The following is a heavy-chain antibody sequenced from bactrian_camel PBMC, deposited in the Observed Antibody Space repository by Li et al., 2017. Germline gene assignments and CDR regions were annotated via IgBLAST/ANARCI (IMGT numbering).Heavy chain of an antibody. CDR2: ISINGKT. CDR1: GFTPANSD. V-gene: IGHV3S66*01. D-gene: IGHD2*01. J-gene: IGHJ4*01. Sequence: DVQLVESGGGSVQAGGALSISCTASGFTPANSDIGWYRQAPGNECEMVSRISINGKTHYPDSVKGRFTISHDNAKNTLYLHMSSLKPEDTAVYYCAPDAGQSRCSNGYCYCAWGEGTQVTVS. CDR3: APDAGQSRCSNGYCYCA.